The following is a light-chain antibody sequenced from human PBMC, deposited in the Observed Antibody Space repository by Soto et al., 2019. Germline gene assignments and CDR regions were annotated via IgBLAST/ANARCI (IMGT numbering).Light chain of an antibody. CDR2: DAT. Sequence: DIQMTQSPSTLSASVGDRVTLTCRASQSISRWLAWYQQKPGKAPKVLIWDATTMHRGVPSRFSGSGFGTEFTLTISSLQPDDFATYYCQQYNDYSTWTFGQGTKVEIK. J-gene: IGKJ1*01. CDR1: QSISRW. CDR3: QQYNDYSTWT. V-gene: IGKV1-5*01.